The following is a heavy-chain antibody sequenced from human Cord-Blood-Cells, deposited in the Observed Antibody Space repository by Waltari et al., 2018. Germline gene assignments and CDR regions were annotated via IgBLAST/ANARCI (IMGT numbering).Heavy chain of an antibody. Sequence: QVQLQESGPGLVKPSETLSLTCTVSGGSISSYYWSWIRQPPGKGLEWIGYIYYSGSTNYHPPLKSRVTISVDTSKNQFSLKLSSVTAADTAVYYCARRVGADAFDIWGQGTMVTVSS. J-gene: IGHJ3*02. CDR1: GGSISSYY. CDR2: IYYSGST. V-gene: IGHV4-59*01. D-gene: IGHD1-26*01. CDR3: ARRVGADAFDI.